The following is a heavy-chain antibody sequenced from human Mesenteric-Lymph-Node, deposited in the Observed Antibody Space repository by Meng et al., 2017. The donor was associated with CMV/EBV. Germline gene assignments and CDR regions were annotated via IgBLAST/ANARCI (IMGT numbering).Heavy chain of an antibody. D-gene: IGHD3-22*01. Sequence: GGSLRLSCAASGFTFSSYEMNWVRQAPGKGLEWVAHIDTSGTSTYYADSVKGRVTISRDNAESSLYLQMNSLRAEDTALYYCARGSAYSFWGQGTLVTVSS. CDR3: ARGSAYSF. V-gene: IGHV3-48*03. CDR1: GFTFSSYE. CDR2: IDTSGTST. J-gene: IGHJ4*02.